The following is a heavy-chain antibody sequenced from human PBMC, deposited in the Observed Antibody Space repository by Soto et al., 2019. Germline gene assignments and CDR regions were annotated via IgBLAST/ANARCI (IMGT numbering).Heavy chain of an antibody. CDR3: ARVHLASYFDY. CDR2: IRNKANSYTT. J-gene: IGHJ4*02. Sequence: EVQLVESGGGLVQPGGSLRLSCAASGFTFSDHYMDWARQAPGKGLEWVGRIRNKANSYTTEYAASVKGRFTISRDDSNLLYLQMNSLKTEDTAVYYCARVHLASYFDYWGQGTLVTVSS. V-gene: IGHV3-72*01. CDR1: GFTFSDHY.